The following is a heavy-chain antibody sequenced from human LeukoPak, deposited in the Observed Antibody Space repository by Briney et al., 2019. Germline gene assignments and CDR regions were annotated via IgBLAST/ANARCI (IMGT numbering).Heavy chain of an antibody. CDR1: GFTFSSFA. CDR3: AKDRSCSGSSCNVGS. CDR2: ISGSGGST. Sequence: GGSLRLSCAASGFTFSSFAMSWVRQAPGKGLEWVSVISGSGGSTFYADSVKGRFTISRDNSKNTLFLQMNGLRAEDTAVYYCAKDRSCSGSSCNVGSWGQGTMVTVSS. J-gene: IGHJ3*01. V-gene: IGHV3-23*01. D-gene: IGHD2-2*01.